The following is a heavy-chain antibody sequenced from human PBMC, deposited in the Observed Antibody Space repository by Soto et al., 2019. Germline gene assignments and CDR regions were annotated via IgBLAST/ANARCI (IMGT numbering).Heavy chain of an antibody. CDR1: GGSFSGYY. V-gene: IGHV4-34*01. Sequence: SETLSLTCAVYGGSFSGYYWSWIRQPPGKGLEWIGEINHSGSTNYNPSLKSRVTISVDTSKNQFSLKLSSVTAADTAVYYCARVKRFNCSGGSCYQYYYYYMDVWGKGTTVTVSS. CDR2: INHSGST. J-gene: IGHJ6*03. D-gene: IGHD2-15*01. CDR3: ARVKRFNCSGGSCYQYYYYYMDV.